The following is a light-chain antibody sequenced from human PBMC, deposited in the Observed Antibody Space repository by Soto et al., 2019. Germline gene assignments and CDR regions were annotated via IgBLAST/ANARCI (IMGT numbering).Light chain of an antibody. Sequence: DIQMTQSPSTLSASVGDRVTITCRASQSINYWLAWYQQKPGKAPKSLIYKASSLESGVPSRFSGSGSWTDFTLTIRTLKPDDFSTYYCQKYLSYPITFGQGTRLEIK. CDR2: KAS. J-gene: IGKJ5*01. CDR1: QSINYW. V-gene: IGKV1-5*03. CDR3: QKYLSYPIT.